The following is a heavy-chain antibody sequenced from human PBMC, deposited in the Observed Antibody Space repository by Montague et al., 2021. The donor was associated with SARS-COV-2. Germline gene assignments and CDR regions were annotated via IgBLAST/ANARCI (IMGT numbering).Heavy chain of an antibody. V-gene: IGHV4-59*01. D-gene: IGHD6-19*01. CDR2: IYHSGST. Sequence: SETLSLTCTVSGGSISSYYWSWIRQPPGKGLEWIGYIYHSGSTNYNPSLKSRVTISVDTSRNQFSLKLSSVTAADTAVYYCAGGSGWRGNVFDIWGQGTMVTVSS. J-gene: IGHJ3*02. CDR3: AGGSGWRGNVFDI. CDR1: GGSISSYY.